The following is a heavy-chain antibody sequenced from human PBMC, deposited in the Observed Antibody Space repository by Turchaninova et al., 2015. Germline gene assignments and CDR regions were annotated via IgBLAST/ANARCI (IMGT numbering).Heavy chain of an antibody. CDR2: IFWDDDT. CDR3: AHRQNMVAAFDY. J-gene: IGHJ4*02. CDR1: GFSLTSSGVG. D-gene: IGHD5-12*01. V-gene: IGHV2-5*02. Sequence: RESGPSLVKPAQTLTLTCTVSGFSLTSSGVGVAWVRQPPGKALEWLALIFWDDDTRYSPSLKNRLTLTRDTSKNQVLLTMTNMDPVDTATYFCAHRQNMVAAFDYWGQGTLVTVSS.